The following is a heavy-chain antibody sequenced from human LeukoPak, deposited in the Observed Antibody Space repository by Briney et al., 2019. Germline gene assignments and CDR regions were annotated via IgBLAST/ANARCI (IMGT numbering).Heavy chain of an antibody. Sequence: SETLSLTCTVSGASISSHYWSWIRQPPGKGLEWIGYISCSGSTNYNPSLKSRVTLSVDTSKNQISLRLSSVTAADTAVYYCTRDGGVAVTPLDFDYWGQGTLVTVSS. J-gene: IGHJ4*02. CDR1: GASISSHY. D-gene: IGHD6-19*01. CDR2: ISCSGST. CDR3: TRDGGVAVTPLDFDY. V-gene: IGHV4-59*11.